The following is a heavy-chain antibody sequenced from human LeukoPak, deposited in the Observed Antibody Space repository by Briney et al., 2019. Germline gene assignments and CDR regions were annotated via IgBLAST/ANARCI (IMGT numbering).Heavy chain of an antibody. CDR2: IIPILGIA. D-gene: IGHD3-22*01. V-gene: IGHV1-69*04. CDR3: ARGSSGYWYDSSGFWPFDY. J-gene: IGHJ4*02. CDR1: GGTFSSYA. Sequence: RASVKVSCKASGGTFSSYAIRWVRQAPGQGLEWMGRIIPILGIANYAQKFQGRVTITADKSTSTAYMELSSLRSEDTAVYYCARGSSGYWYDSSGFWPFDYWGQGTLVTVSS.